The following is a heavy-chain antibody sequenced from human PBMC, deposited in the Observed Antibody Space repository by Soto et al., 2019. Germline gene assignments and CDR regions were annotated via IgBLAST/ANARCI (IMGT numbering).Heavy chain of an antibody. CDR2: INHSGST. CDR1: GGSFSGYY. V-gene: IGHV4-34*01. CDR3: ARVLKGSSSSWYHYYYGMDV. D-gene: IGHD6-13*01. Sequence: SETLSLTCAVYGGSFSGYYWSWIRQPPGKGLEWIGEINHSGSTNYNPSLKSRVTISVDTSKNQFSLKLSSVTAADTAVYYCARVLKGSSSSWYHYYYGMDVWGHGTTVTVSS. J-gene: IGHJ6*02.